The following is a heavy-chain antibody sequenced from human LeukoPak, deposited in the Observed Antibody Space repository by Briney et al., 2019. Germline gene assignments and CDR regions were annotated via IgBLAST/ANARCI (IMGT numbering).Heavy chain of an antibody. V-gene: IGHV3-30*04. J-gene: IGHJ6*03. D-gene: IGHD3-10*02. CDR3: ARDPGFHLWSGTYYMDV. Sequence: GGSLRLSCAASGFTFSSYAMHWVRQAPGKGLEWVAVISYDGSNKYYADSVKGRFTISRDNSKNTLYLQMNSLRAEDTAVYYCARDPGFHLWSGTYYMDVWGKGTTVTVSS. CDR1: GFTFSSYA. CDR2: ISYDGSNK.